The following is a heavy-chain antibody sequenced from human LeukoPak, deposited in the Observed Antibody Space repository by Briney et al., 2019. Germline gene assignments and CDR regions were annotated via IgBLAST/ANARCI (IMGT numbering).Heavy chain of an antibody. CDR1: GFAFTGYG. J-gene: IGHJ5*02. D-gene: IGHD3-3*01. CDR2: VSDDGSKT. V-gene: IGHV3-30*18. CDR3: AKDTKFDP. Sequence: GGSLRLSCAASGFAFTGYGMHWVRQAPGKGLEWVAVVSDDGSKTYYGDFVKGRFTISRDNSKNTLYLRMSRLRAEDTAVYYCAKDTKFDPWGQGTLVTVSS.